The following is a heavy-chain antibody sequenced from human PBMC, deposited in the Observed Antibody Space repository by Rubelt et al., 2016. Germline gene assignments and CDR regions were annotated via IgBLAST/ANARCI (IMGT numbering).Heavy chain of an antibody. V-gene: IGHV2-5*02. Sequence: QITLKESGPTLVKPTQTLTLTCTFSGFSLSTSGVGVGWIRQPPGKALEWLALIYWDDDKRYSPSLKSRLTITKDTSKNQGVLTMTNMDPVDTATNYCVNRTSSADYYYYYYMDGWGKGTTVTVSS. CDR1: GFSLSTSGVG. CDR3: VNRTSSADYYYYYYMDG. J-gene: IGHJ6*03. CDR2: IYWDDDK.